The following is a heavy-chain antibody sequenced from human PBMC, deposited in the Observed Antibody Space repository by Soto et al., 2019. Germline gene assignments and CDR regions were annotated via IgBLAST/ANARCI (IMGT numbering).Heavy chain of an antibody. J-gene: IGHJ4*02. V-gene: IGHV3-48*01. CDR3: ARDSGGGWVPGYIDS. Sequence: PGGALRPSFPASVDTFSIHGMNGVRKNPGKGLEWVSYISSSSSTLYYADSVKGRFTISRDNAKNSLHLQMNSLRAEDTAVYYCARDSGGGWVPGYIDSWGQGPLVTGSS. CDR2: ISSSSSTL. D-gene: IGHD3-9*01. CDR1: VDTFSIHG.